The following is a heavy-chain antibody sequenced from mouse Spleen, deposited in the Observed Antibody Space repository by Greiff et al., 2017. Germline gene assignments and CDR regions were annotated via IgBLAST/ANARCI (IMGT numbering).Heavy chain of an antibody. D-gene: IGHD2-4*01. J-gene: IGHJ4*01. CDR2: ISTGGGST. CDR1: GFAFSSYD. Sequence: EVMLVESGAGLVKPGGSLKLSCAASGFAFSSYDMSWVRQTPEKRLEWVGYISTGGGSTYYKDTVKGRFTITRDNAKNTLYLQMSSLKSEDTAMYYCARITTAYYAMDYWGQGTSVTVSS. CDR3: ARITTAYYAMDY. V-gene: IGHV5-12-1*01.